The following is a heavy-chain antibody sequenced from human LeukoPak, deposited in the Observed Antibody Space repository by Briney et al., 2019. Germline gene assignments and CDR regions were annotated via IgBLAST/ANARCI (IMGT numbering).Heavy chain of an antibody. J-gene: IGHJ4*02. CDR2: MYYSEST. Sequence: PSETLSLTRTVSGDSISSRSYYWGWIRQPPGKGLEWIGSMYYSESTYYNPSLKSRVTISVDTSKNQFSLKLSSVTAADTTVYYCARLGDYGSGSSSYWGQGTLVTVSS. CDR3: ARLGDYGSGSSSY. V-gene: IGHV4-39*01. CDR1: GDSISSRSYY. D-gene: IGHD3-10*01.